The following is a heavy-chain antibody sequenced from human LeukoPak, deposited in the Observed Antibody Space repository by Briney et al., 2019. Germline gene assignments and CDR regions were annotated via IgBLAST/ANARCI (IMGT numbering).Heavy chain of an antibody. CDR1: GFTFSSYG. J-gene: IGHJ4*02. V-gene: IGHV3-30*02. CDR3: VKDFDGYCSSTSCYGGDY. CDR2: IRYDGSNK. Sequence: GGSLRLSCAASGFTFSSYGMHWVRQAPGKGLEWVAFIRYDGSNKYYADSVKGRFTISRDNSKNTLYLQMNSLRAEDTAVYYCVKDFDGYCSSTSCYGGDYWGQGPLVSGSS. D-gene: IGHD2-2*01.